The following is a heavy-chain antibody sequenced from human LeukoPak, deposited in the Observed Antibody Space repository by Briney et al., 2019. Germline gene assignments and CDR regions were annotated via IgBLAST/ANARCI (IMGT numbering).Heavy chain of an antibody. CDR2: ISGSGGST. J-gene: IGHJ4*02. D-gene: IGHD3-22*01. CDR1: GFTFSSYA. V-gene: IGHV3-23*01. CDR3: AKDEVSMIVVVETSFDY. Sequence: GGSLRLSCAASGFTFSSYAMSWVRKAPGKGLEWVSAISGSGGSTYYADSVKGRFTISRDNSKNTLYLQMNSLRAEDTAVYYCAKDEVSMIVVVETSFDYWGQGTLVTVSS.